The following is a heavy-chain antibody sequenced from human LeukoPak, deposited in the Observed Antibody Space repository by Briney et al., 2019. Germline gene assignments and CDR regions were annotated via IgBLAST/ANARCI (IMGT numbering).Heavy chain of an antibody. Sequence: GGSLRLSCAASGFTFSSYQMNWVHQAPGKGLEWVSSISSSSSYIYYADSVKGRFTISRDNAKNSLYLQMNSLRAEDTAVYYCARDLSGSSGFSAEVEGYWGQGTLVTVSS. CDR3: ARDLSGSSGFSAEVEGY. CDR2: ISSSSSYI. CDR1: GFTFSSYQ. J-gene: IGHJ4*02. D-gene: IGHD3-22*01. V-gene: IGHV3-21*01.